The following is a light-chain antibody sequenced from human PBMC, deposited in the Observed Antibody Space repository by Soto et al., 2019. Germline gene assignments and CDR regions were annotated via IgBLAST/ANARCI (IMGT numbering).Light chain of an antibody. Sequence: DIQSTPSPSSVSASVGDSVTITCRAIQGITYYLAWYQQKPGKVPKLLIYAASTLQSGVPSRFSGSGSGTDFTLTIRSLQTEDVAAYYCQKYNSATLTVGGGTKGVIK. CDR2: AAS. CDR3: QKYNSATLT. V-gene: IGKV1-27*01. J-gene: IGKJ4*01. CDR1: QGITYY.